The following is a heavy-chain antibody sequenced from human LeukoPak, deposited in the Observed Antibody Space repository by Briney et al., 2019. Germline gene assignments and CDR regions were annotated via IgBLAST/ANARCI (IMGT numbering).Heavy chain of an antibody. CDR2: ISAYNGNT. D-gene: IGHD1-20*01. Sequence: ASVKVSCKASGYTFASYGISWVRQAPGQGLEWMGWISAYNGNTNYAQKLQGRVTMTTDTSTSTDYMELRNLRSDDTAVYYCARDGRYNLNYADYWGQGTLVTVSS. CDR1: GYTFASYG. V-gene: IGHV1-18*01. J-gene: IGHJ4*02. CDR3: ARDGRYNLNYADY.